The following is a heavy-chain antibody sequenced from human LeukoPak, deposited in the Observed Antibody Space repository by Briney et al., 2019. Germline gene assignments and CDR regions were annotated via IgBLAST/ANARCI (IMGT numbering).Heavy chain of an antibody. CDR2: ISAYNGNT. CDR3: ASSRGKIDAFDI. Sequence: ASVKVSCKASGYTFTSYGISWVRQAPGQGLEWMGWISAYNGNTNYAQKLQGRVTMTTDTSTSTAYMELRSLRSDDTAVYCCASSRGKIDAFDIWGQGTMVTVSS. V-gene: IGHV1-18*01. J-gene: IGHJ3*02. CDR1: GYTFTSYG.